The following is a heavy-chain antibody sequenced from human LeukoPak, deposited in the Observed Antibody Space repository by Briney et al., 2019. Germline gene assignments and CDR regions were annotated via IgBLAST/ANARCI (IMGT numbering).Heavy chain of an antibody. Sequence: GASVKVSCKASGYTFTSYDINWVRQATGQGLEWMGWMNPNSGNTGYAQKFQGRVTMTRNTSISTAYMELSSLRSEDTAVYYCARRLNILTGYPPYYYYYYMDVWGKGTTVTISS. V-gene: IGHV1-8*01. J-gene: IGHJ6*03. CDR2: MNPNSGNT. CDR3: ARRLNILTGYPPYYYYYYMDV. CDR1: GYTFTSYD. D-gene: IGHD3-9*01.